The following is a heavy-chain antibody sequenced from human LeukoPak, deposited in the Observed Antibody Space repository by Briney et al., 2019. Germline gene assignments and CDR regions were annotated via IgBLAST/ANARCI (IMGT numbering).Heavy chain of an antibody. V-gene: IGHV3-11*04. CDR3: ARDESIGSYS. CDR1: GLTFSNYY. J-gene: IGHJ4*02. CDR2: ISPSGNSI. D-gene: IGHD1-26*01. Sequence: GGSLRLSCAASGLTFSNYYMSWIRQAPGKGLEWVSYISPSGNSILYADSVKGRFTISRDNAKNSLILQMNSLTAEDTAVYYCARDESIGSYSWGQGTLVTVSS.